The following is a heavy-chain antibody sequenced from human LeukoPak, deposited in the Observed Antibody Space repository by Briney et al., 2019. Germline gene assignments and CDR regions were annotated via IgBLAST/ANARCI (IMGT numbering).Heavy chain of an antibody. CDR3: ARDHIVGATHLDY. J-gene: IGHJ4*02. Sequence: GGSLRLSCAASGFTFSSYAMHWVRQAPGKGLEWVAVIWYDGSNKYYADSVKGRFTISRDNSKNTLYLQMNSLRAEDTAVYYCARDHIVGATHLDYWGQGTLVTVSS. V-gene: IGHV3-33*08. CDR2: IWYDGSNK. CDR1: GFTFSSYA. D-gene: IGHD1-26*01.